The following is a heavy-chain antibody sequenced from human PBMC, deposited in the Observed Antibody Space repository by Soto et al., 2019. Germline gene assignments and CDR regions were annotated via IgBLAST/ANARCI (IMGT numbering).Heavy chain of an antibody. Sequence: SETLSLTCTVSGGSISSGGYYWSWIRQHPGKGLEWIGYIYYSGSTYYNPSLKSRVTISVDTSKNQFSLKLSSVTAADTAVYYCARVDSSVTPDAFDIWGQGTMVTVSS. CDR2: IYYSGST. CDR3: ARVDSSVTPDAFDI. D-gene: IGHD3-22*01. CDR1: GGSISSGGYY. V-gene: IGHV4-31*03. J-gene: IGHJ3*02.